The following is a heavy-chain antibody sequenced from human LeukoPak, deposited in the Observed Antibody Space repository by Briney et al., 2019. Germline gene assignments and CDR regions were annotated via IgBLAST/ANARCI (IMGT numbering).Heavy chain of an antibody. Sequence: PGGSLRLSCAASGFTFSSYGMHWVRQAPGKGLEWVAVISYDGSNKYYADSVEGRFTISRDNFKNTLYLQMNSLRAEDTAVYYCAKEGWRDHYYDSSGPPDYWGQGTLVTVSS. CDR1: GFTFSSYG. D-gene: IGHD3-22*01. CDR2: ISYDGSNK. V-gene: IGHV3-30*18. J-gene: IGHJ4*02. CDR3: AKEGWRDHYYDSSGPPDY.